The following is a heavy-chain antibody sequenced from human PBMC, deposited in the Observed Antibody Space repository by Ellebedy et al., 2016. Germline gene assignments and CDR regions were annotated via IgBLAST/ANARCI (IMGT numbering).Heavy chain of an antibody. CDR3: ARDGSEWSRDY. V-gene: IGHV3-21*06. CDR2: IVFSGTAT. J-gene: IGHJ4*02. Sequence: GGSLRLXCGASGFTFSIAGMTWVRQAPGKGLEWVATIVFSGTATYYADSVKGRFIISRDNTKNSLFLQMNSLGVEDTAVYYCARDGSEWSRDYWGQGTLVTVSS. D-gene: IGHD3-3*01. CDR1: GFTFSIAG.